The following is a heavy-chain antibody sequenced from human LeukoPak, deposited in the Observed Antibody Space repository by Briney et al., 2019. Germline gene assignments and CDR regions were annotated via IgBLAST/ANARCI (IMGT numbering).Heavy chain of an antibody. CDR1: GYTFTNYA. V-gene: IGHV1-3*04. D-gene: IGHD6-19*01. Sequence: GASVKVSCKASGYTFTNYAIHWGRQAPGQRLEWMGCINTGNGDTKYSQKFQSRVTITRDTSSSTAYMDLSSLRSEDTAVYYCARDPLSGWHDYWGQGTLVTVSS. CDR3: ARDPLSGWHDY. J-gene: IGHJ4*02. CDR2: INTGNGDT.